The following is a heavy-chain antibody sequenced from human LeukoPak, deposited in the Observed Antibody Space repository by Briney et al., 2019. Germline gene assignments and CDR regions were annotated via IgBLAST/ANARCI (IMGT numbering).Heavy chain of an antibody. D-gene: IGHD4-23*01. CDR2: ISAGGGST. Sequence: PGGSLRLSCAASGFTFSSNGMSRVRQAPGKGLEWVSAISAGGGSTFYADSVKGRFTISRDNSKNTLYLQTNSLRAEDTAVYYCAKRSDYGANWNYFDYWGQGTLVTVSS. CDR1: GFTFSSNG. V-gene: IGHV3-23*01. CDR3: AKRSDYGANWNYFDY. J-gene: IGHJ4*02.